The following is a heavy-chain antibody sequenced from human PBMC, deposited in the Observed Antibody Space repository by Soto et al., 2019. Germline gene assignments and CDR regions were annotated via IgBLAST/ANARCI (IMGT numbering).Heavy chain of an antibody. J-gene: IGHJ1*01. D-gene: IGHD2-15*01. Sequence: ASVKVSCKASGYIFTAYSMHWVRQPPGQGLEWMGVVNPGGGSTNYVQKFQGRITMTRDTSTSTVYVDLSSLTSEDTAVYYCAREENCSDGICYSEYFQRWGQGTLVTVSS. CDR2: VNPGGGST. V-gene: IGHV1-46*01. CDR3: AREENCSDGICYSEYFQR. CDR1: GYIFTAYS.